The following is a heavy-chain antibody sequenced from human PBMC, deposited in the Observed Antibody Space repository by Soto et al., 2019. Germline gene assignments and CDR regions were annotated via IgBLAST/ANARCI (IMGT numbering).Heavy chain of an antibody. Sequence: SETLSLTCSVSGASIRSGGFYWSWLRQSPGKGLEWIGHIYYTGSTFVSPSLKGRLTISLDTSKNQFSLDLSSVTAADTAMYYCARIEMASIKWGRGTLVTVSS. CDR1: GASIRSGGFY. V-gene: IGHV4-31*03. D-gene: IGHD5-12*01. J-gene: IGHJ4*02. CDR3: ARIEMASIK. CDR2: IYYTGST.